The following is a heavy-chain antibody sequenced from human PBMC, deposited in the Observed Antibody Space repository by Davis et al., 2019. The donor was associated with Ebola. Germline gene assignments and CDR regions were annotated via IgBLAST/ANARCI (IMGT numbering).Heavy chain of an antibody. CDR2: IIPIFGTA. Sequence: SVKVSCKASGGTFSSYAISWVRQAPGQGLEWMGGIIPIFGTANYAQKFQGRVTITADESTSTAYMELSSLRSEDTAVYYCASGWELPTPLHYFDYWGQGTLVTVSS. J-gene: IGHJ4*02. V-gene: IGHV1-69*13. D-gene: IGHD1-26*01. CDR1: GGTFSSYA. CDR3: ASGWELPTPLHYFDY.